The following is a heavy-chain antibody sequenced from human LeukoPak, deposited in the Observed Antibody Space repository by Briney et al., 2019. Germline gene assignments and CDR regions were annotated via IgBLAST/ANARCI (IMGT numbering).Heavy chain of an antibody. CDR3: ARENNYFDY. Sequence: SETLSLTCAVYGGSFSRYSWSWIRQPPGKGLEWIGYIYYSGSTNYNPSLKSRVTISVDTSKNQFSLKLNSVTAADTAVYYCARENNYFDYWGQGTLVTVSS. V-gene: IGHV4-59*01. CDR2: IYYSGST. CDR1: GGSFSRYS. J-gene: IGHJ4*02.